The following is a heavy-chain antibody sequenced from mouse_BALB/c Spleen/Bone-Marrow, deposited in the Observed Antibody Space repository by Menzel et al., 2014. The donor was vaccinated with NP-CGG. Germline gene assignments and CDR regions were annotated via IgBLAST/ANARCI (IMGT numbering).Heavy chain of an antibody. CDR2: FYPGDGYT. J-gene: IGHJ3*01. D-gene: IGHD1-1*01. Sequence: VQLQQSGPELVKPGASVKISCRASGYAFSSSWMNWVKQRPGQGLEWIGWFYPGDGYTNYNGKFNGKATLTADKSSSTAYMQHSSLTSVDSAVNFYTRTYGSSYFVYWGQGTLNTVST. V-gene: IGHV1-82*01. CDR1: GYAFSSSW. CDR3: TRTYGSSYFVY.